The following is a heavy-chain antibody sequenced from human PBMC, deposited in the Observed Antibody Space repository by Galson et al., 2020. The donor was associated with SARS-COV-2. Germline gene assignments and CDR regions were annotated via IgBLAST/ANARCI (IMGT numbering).Heavy chain of an antibody. D-gene: IGHD1-26*01. V-gene: IGHV2-5*02. J-gene: IGHJ3*02. CDR3: AHRDDSGSLGAFDI. CDR2: IYWDDDK. Sequence: SGPTLVKPTQTLTLTCTVSEFSLSTSGVSVGWIRQPPGQALEWLALIYWDDDKRYSLSLKNRLTITKDTSKNQVVLTMTNMDPVDTATYYCAHRDDSGSLGAFDIWGQGTMVTVSS. CDR1: EFSLSTSGVS.